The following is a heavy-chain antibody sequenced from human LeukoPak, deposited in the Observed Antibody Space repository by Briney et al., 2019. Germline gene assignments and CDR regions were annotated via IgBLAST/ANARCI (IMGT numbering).Heavy chain of an antibody. CDR3: ARPRLEVGLQYDAFDI. CDR2: IYHSGST. CDR1: GGSISSTNYY. D-gene: IGHD4-11*01. Sequence: SETLSLTCTVSGGSISSTNYYWGWIRQPPGKGLEWIGSIYHSGSTYYNPSLKSQVTISVDTSKNQFSLKLSSVTAADTAVYYCARPRLEVGLQYDAFDIWGQGTVVTVSS. J-gene: IGHJ3*02. V-gene: IGHV4-39*01.